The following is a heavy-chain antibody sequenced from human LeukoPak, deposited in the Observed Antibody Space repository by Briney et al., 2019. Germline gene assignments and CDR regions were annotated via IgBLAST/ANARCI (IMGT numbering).Heavy chain of an antibody. V-gene: IGHV5-51*01. CDR3: ARPGVFGAAANDAFDI. CDR2: I. Sequence: GESLKISCKGSGYSFTSYWIGWMRQMPGKGLEWMGIIYSPSFQGQVTISADKSISTAYLQWSSLKASDTAMYYCARPGVFGAAANDAFDIWGQGTMVTVSS. J-gene: IGHJ3*02. CDR1: GYSFTSYW. D-gene: IGHD6-13*01.